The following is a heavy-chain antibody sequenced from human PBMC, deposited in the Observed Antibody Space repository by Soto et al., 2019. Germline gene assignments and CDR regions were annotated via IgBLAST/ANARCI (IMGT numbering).Heavy chain of an antibody. CDR2: IIPLHNTS. J-gene: IGHJ6*02. Sequence: QVQLLQSGAEVKNPGSSVKVSCKVSGGAFNNYALNWVRHGPGQGLEWLGGIIPLHNTSNYSLKFLGRVTVTADISSTTVYMEWNSLTSYDTATYYCASWSNWNPLYYDGLDVWGQGTTVTVSS. CDR3: ASWSNWNPLYYDGLDV. V-gene: IGHV1-69*06. D-gene: IGHD1-20*01. CDR1: GGAFNNYA.